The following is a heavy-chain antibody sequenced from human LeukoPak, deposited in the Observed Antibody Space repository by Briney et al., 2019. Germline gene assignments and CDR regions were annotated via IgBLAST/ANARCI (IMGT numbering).Heavy chain of an antibody. CDR2: SRNKANSYTT. Sequence: WGSLRLSCAASGFTLSDHFVDWVRQAPGKGLEWVGRSRNKANSYTTVYAASVKGRFTISRDDSANSLYLQMNSLEVEDTAVYFCARGHNSFDIWGQGTMVTVSS. V-gene: IGHV3-72*01. CDR3: ARGHNSFDI. CDR1: GFTLSDHF. D-gene: IGHD2/OR15-2a*01. J-gene: IGHJ3*02.